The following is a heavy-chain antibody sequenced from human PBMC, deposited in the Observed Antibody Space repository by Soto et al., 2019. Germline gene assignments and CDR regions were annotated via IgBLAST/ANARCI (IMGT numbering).Heavy chain of an antibody. D-gene: IGHD2-2*01. Sequence: QVQLVQSGAEVKKPGASVKVSCKASGYTFTSYGISWVRQAPGQGLEWMGWISAYNGNTNYAQKLQGRVTRTTDTSTSTAYMELRSLRSDDTDVYYCAREVIIVVVPDAMRWFDPWGQGTLVTVSS. V-gene: IGHV1-18*01. CDR2: ISAYNGNT. J-gene: IGHJ5*02. CDR3: AREVIIVVVPDAMRWFDP. CDR1: GYTFTSYG.